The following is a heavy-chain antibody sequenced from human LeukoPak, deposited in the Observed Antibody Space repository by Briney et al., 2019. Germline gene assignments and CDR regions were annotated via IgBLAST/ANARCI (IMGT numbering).Heavy chain of an antibody. D-gene: IGHD6-19*01. V-gene: IGHV3-48*03. CDR1: GFTFSSYE. CDR2: ISSSGNNK. Sequence: GGSLRLSCAASGFTFSSYEMNWVRQAPGKGLEWVSYISSSGNNKYYADSVKGRFTISRDNAKNSLYLQMNSLRAEDTAVYYCARGVRQWLLTYYFDYWGQGTLATVSS. CDR3: ARGVRQWLLTYYFDY. J-gene: IGHJ4*02.